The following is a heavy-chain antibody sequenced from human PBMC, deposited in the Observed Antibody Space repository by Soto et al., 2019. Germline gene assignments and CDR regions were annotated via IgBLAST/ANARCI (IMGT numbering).Heavy chain of an antibody. CDR2: VSAYNGNT. CDR1: GYRFINYD. D-gene: IGHD3-22*01. J-gene: IGHJ6*04. V-gene: IGHV1-18*01. CDR3: ARGGYYVSSVASGCHSYGMDC. Sequence: SVKVSSKASGYRFINYDISWGRQAPGQELEWMGWVSAYNGNTNYAQKFQGRVTMTTDTSTSTAYMELRSLRSDDTALYYCARGGYYVSSVASGCHSYGMDCWCKGNTGT.